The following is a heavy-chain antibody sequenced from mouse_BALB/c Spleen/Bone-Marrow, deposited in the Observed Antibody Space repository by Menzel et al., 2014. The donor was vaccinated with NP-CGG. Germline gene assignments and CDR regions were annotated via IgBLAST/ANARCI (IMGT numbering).Heavy chain of an antibody. CDR3: ARGGDYGFMDY. CDR2: INPGSGGT. CDR1: GYAFTNYL. Sequence: VQLQQPGAELVWPGTSVKVSCKASGYAFTNYLIEWVKQRPGQGLEWIGVINPGSGGTNYNEKFKGKATLTADKSSSTAYMQLSSLTSDDSAVYFCARGGDYGFMDYWGQRTSVTVSS. J-gene: IGHJ4*01. V-gene: IGHV1-54*01. D-gene: IGHD1-2*01.